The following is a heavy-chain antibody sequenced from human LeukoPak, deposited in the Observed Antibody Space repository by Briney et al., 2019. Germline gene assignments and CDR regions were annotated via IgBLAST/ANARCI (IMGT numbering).Heavy chain of an antibody. CDR1: GFTLSSYV. J-gene: IGHJ4*02. CDR3: ARETMGYCSSTSCYDFDY. CDR2: ISYDGSNK. D-gene: IGHD2-2*01. Sequence: GGSLRLSCSASGFTLSSYVMSWVRQAPGKGLEWVAVISYDGSNKYYADSVKGRFTISRDNSKNTLYLQMNSLRAEDTAVYYCARETMGYCSSTSCYDFDYWGQGTLVTVSS. V-gene: IGHV3-30-3*01.